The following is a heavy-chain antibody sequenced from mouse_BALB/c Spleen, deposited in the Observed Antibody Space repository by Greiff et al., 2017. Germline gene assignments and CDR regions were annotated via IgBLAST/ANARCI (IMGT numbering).Heavy chain of an antibody. J-gene: IGHJ4*01. CDR3: ARRGYGAMDY. CDR1: GFTFSSYY. CDR2: INSNGGSP. Sequence: EVQLQESGGGLVKLGGSLKLSCAASGFTFSSYYMSWVRQTPEKRLELVAAINSNGGSPYYPDTVKGRFTISRDNAKNTLYLQMSSLKSEDTALYYCARRGYGAMDYWGQGTSVTVSS. V-gene: IGHV5-6-2*01. D-gene: IGHD2-14*01.